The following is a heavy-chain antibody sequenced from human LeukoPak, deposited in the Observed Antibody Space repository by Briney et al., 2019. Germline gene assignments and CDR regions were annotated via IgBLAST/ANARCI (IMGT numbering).Heavy chain of an antibody. J-gene: IGHJ4*02. CDR2: ISYDGSNK. CDR3: AREEGATTYYFDY. V-gene: IGHV3-30*03. D-gene: IGHD1-26*01. CDR1: GFTFSSYG. Sequence: GRSLRLSCAASGFTFSSYGMHWVRQAPGKGLEWVAVISYDGSNKYYADSVKGRFTISRDNSKNTLYLQMSSLRAEDTAVYYCAREEGATTYYFDYWGQGTLVTVSS.